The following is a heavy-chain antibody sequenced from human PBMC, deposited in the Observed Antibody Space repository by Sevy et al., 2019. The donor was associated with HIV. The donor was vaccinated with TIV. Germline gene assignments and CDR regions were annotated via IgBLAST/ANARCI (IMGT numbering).Heavy chain of an antibody. D-gene: IGHD3-3*01. CDR1: GFTFSSYG. J-gene: IGHJ6*02. CDR2: IWYDGSNK. Sequence: GGSMRLSCAASGFTFSSYGMHWVRQAPGKGVEWVAVIWYDGSNKYYADSVKGRFTISRDNSKNTLYLQMNSLRAEDTAVYYCARGVVIMPDYYYYYGMDVWGQGTTVTVSS. CDR3: ARGVVIMPDYYYYYGMDV. V-gene: IGHV3-33*01.